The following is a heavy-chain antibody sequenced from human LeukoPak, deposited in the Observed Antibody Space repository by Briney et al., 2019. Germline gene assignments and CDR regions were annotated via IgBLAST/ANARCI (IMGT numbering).Heavy chain of an antibody. CDR1: GFTFSSYG. CDR2: ISYDGSNK. Sequence: GGSLRLSCAASGFTFSSYGMHWVRQAPGKGLEWVAVISYDGSNKYYADSVKGRFTISRDNSKNTLYLQTNSLRAEDTAVYYCAKDLGLIYSSSWYEYYFDYWGQGTLVTVSS. CDR3: AKDLGLIYSSSWYEYYFDY. V-gene: IGHV3-30*18. D-gene: IGHD6-13*01. J-gene: IGHJ4*02.